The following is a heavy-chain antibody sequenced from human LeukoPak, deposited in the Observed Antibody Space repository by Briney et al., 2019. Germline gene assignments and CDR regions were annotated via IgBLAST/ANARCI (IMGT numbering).Heavy chain of an antibody. CDR3: ARQTYDYGSGSLFDY. CDR2: INPNSGGT. CDR1: GYTFTGYY. J-gene: IGHJ4*02. D-gene: IGHD3-10*01. Sequence: ASVKVSCKXSGYTFTGYYMHWVRQAPGQGLEWMGRINPNSGGTNYAQKFQGRVTMTRDTSISTAYMELSRLRSDDTAVCYCARQTYDYGSGSLFDYWGQGTLVTVSS. V-gene: IGHV1-2*06.